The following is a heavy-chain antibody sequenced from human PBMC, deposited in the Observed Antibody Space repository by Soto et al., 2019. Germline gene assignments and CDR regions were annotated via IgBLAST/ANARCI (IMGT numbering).Heavy chain of an antibody. D-gene: IGHD6-13*01. CDR1: GGSISSGGYS. J-gene: IGHJ4*02. CDR2: IYHSGST. V-gene: IGHV4-30-2*03. CDR3: AWQYSRGFDY. Sequence: TLSLTCAVSGGSISSGGYSWSWIRQPPGKGLEWIGYIYHSGSTYYNPSLKSRVTISVDTSKNQFSLKLSSVTAADTAVYYCAWQYSRGFDYWGQGTLVTVSS.